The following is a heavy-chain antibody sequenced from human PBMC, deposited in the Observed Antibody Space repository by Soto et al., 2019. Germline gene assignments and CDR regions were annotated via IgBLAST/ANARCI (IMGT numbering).Heavy chain of an antibody. CDR2: INDSGST. CDR3: ARGECSSNYCFTRWALDI. J-gene: IGHJ3*02. CDR1: GGSFSGYY. D-gene: IGHD2-2*01. V-gene: IGHV4-34*01. Sequence: QVQLQQWGAGLLKPSETLSLTCGVYGGSFSGYYWTWIRQTPGKGLEWIGEINDSGSTNYKPSLKSRDTISADTSKKQFSLNVTSVTAADTAVYYCARGECSSNYCFTRWALDIWGQGTVVTVSS.